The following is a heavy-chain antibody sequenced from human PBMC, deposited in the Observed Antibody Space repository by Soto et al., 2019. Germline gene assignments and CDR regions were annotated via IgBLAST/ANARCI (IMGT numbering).Heavy chain of an antibody. CDR3: ARTSLSGTVDTFDI. CDR1: GFTFTTYA. J-gene: IGHJ3*02. V-gene: IGHV3-30*03. D-gene: IGHD3-10*01. CDR2: ILSDGIRK. Sequence: QVQLVESGGGVVQPGRSLRLSCAASGFTFTTYAMHWLRQAPGKGLEWVAVILSDGIRKYQVDSVRGRFTISRDNSKNMVYLQMNSLRAEDTALYYCARTSLSGTVDTFDIWGQGTMVTVSA.